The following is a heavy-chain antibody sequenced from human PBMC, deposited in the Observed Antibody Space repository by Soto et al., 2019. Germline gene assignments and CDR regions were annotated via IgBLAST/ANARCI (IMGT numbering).Heavy chain of an antibody. D-gene: IGHD2-15*01. Sequence: GASVKVSCKASGYTFPNYGISWVRQVPGQGLEWMGWINPYNGNTNYAQKIQGRVSMTTDTSTTTAYMELRSLRSGDTAVYYCARQGVVVAAANYFYYYVDVWGIGTTVTVSS. J-gene: IGHJ6*03. V-gene: IGHV1-18*01. CDR1: GYTFPNYG. CDR2: INPYNGNT. CDR3: ARQGVVVAAANYFYYYVDV.